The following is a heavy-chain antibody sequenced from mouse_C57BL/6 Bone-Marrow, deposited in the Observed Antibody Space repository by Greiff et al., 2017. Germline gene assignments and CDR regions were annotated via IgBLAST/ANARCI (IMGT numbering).Heavy chain of an antibody. Sequence: QVHVKQSGAELARPGASVKLSCKASGYTFTSYGISWVKQRTGQGLEWIGEIYPRSGNTYYNEKFKGKATLTADKSSSTAYMELRSLTSEDSAVYFCASYYGSSYGFAYWGQGTLVTVSA. V-gene: IGHV1-81*01. D-gene: IGHD1-1*01. CDR1: GYTFTSYG. J-gene: IGHJ3*01. CDR3: ASYYGSSYGFAY. CDR2: IYPRSGNT.